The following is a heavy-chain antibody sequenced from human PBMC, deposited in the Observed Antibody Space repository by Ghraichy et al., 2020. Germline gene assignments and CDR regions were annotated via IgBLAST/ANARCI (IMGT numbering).Heavy chain of an antibody. Sequence: LSLTCAASGFTFSSYAMSWVRQAPGKGLGWVSAISGSGGSTYYADSVKGRFTISRDNSKNTLYLQMNSLTAEDTAVYYCAREGVYFVWFDPWGQGTLVTVSS. CDR3: AREGVYFVWFDP. V-gene: IGHV3-23*01. CDR2: ISGSGGST. J-gene: IGHJ5*02. CDR1: GFTFSSYA. D-gene: IGHD3-10*01.